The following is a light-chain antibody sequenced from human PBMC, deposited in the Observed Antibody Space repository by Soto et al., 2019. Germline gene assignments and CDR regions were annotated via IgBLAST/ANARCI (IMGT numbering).Light chain of an antibody. J-gene: IGKJ1*01. CDR2: EAS. CDR1: QSIGGW. CDR3: QQYDTYPWT. Sequence: DIQMTQAPSTLTVSVGDRVTLTCRASQSIGGWLAWYQQKPGKAPKLLIYEASTLQSGVPSRFSGSGSGTDFTLTISSLQPEDFATYYCQQYDTYPWTFGKGTKVDIK. V-gene: IGKV1-5*01.